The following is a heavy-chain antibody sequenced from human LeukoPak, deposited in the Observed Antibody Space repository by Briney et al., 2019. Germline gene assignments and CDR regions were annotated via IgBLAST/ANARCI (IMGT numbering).Heavy chain of an antibody. CDR1: GFTVSDNY. CDR3: ARAQGGKIQLWDYYFDY. Sequence: GGSLRLSCAASGFTVSDNYISWVRQAPGKGLEWVALIYSAGTTHADSVRGRFTISRDKSKNMLYLQMDSLRAEDTAVYFCARAQGGKIQLWDYYFDYWGQGTLVTVSS. CDR2: IYSAGTT. D-gene: IGHD5-18*01. V-gene: IGHV3-66*01. J-gene: IGHJ4*02.